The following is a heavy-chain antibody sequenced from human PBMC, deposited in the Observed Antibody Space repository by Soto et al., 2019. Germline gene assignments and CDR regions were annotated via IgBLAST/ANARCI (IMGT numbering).Heavy chain of an antibody. V-gene: IGHV1-18*04. Sequence: QVQVVQSGAEVKKPGASVKVSCKASGYTSGNYGISWVRQAPGQGLEGMGCISTYNGNTTYAQKFQGRVIMTTDTSTSTAYMELRSLRSDDTAMYYCANNLWFGELGGWFDPWGQGTLVTVSS. D-gene: IGHD3-10*01. J-gene: IGHJ5*02. CDR3: ANNLWFGELGGWFDP. CDR2: ISTYNGNT. CDR1: GYTSGNYG.